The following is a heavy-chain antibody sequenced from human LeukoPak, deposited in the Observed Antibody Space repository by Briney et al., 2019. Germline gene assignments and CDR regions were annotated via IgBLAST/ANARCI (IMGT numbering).Heavy chain of an antibody. CDR1: GFTFSSYA. D-gene: IGHD3-9*01. Sequence: GGSLRLSCAASGFTFSSYAMSWVRQAPGKGLEWVSAISGSGGSTYYADSMKGRFTISRDNSRDTLYLQMNSLRAEDTAVYYCARARGRDYDILTGYYHGYWGQGTLVTVSS. J-gene: IGHJ4*02. CDR2: ISGSGGST. CDR3: ARARGRDYDILTGYYHGY. V-gene: IGHV3-23*01.